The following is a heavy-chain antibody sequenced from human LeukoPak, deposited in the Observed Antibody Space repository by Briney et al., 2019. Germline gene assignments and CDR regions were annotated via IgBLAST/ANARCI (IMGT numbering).Heavy chain of an antibody. D-gene: IGHD3-16*01. CDR3: ARAPLFGGVPNYYYYYGRDV. Sequence: PSETLSLTCAVSGGSISSGGYSWSWIRQPPGKGLEWIGYIYHSGSTYYNPSLKSRVTISVDRSKNQFSLKLSSVTAADTAVYYCARAPLFGGVPNYYYYYGRDVWGKGTPVPVSS. CDR2: IYHSGST. V-gene: IGHV4-30-2*01. J-gene: IGHJ6*04. CDR1: GGSISSGGYS.